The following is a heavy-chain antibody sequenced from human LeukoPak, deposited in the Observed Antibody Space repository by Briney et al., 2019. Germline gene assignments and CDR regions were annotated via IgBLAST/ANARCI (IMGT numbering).Heavy chain of an antibody. Sequence: GGSLRLSFPASGFTFSSYAMSWVRQPPGRGLDGVSAISGGGGSTYYADSVKGRFTISRDNSKNTLYLQMNSLRAEDTAVYNCAKGDFYGSGRDYYYYMDVWGKGTTVTISS. CDR1: GFTFSSYA. CDR3: AKGDFYGSGRDYYYYMDV. J-gene: IGHJ6*03. V-gene: IGHV3-23*01. D-gene: IGHD3-10*01. CDR2: ISGGGGST.